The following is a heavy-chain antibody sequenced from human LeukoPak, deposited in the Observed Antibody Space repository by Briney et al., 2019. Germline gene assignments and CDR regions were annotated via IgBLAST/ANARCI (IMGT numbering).Heavy chain of an antibody. CDR2: IGSNGDST. CDR3: ARGNVVGATRPFDY. J-gene: IGHJ4*02. V-gene: IGHV3-64*01. CDR1: GFTFSNYA. D-gene: IGHD1-26*01. Sequence: GGSLRLSCAGSGFTFSNYAMYWVWQAPGKGLENVAGIGSNGDSTYYANSVKGRFTISRDNSKNTLFLQMGSLRAEDMAVYYCARGNVVGATRPFDYWGQGTLVTVSS.